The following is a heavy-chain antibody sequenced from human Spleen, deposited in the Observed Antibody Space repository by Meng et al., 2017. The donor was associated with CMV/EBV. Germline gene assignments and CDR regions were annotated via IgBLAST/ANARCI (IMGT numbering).Heavy chain of an antibody. CDR1: GGTLSRYA. V-gene: IGHV1-69*01. CDR3: ATTSDGPPDA. CDR2: IIPIFGTA. J-gene: IGHJ5*02. Sequence: VQLVQAGAEVKTPGYSVQVSCKASGGTLSRYAISWGRQAPGQGLEWMGGIIPIFGTANYAQKFQGRVTITADESTSTAYMELSSLRSEDTAGYYCATTSDGPPDAWGQGTLVTVSS.